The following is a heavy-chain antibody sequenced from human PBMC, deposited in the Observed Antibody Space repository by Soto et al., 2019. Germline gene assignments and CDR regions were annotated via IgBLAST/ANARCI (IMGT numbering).Heavy chain of an antibody. J-gene: IGHJ4*02. V-gene: IGHV3-33*01. Sequence: PGGSLRLSCTASGFTFSSYGMHWVRQAPGKGLEWVAVIWYDGSNKYYADSVKGRFTISRDNSKNTLYLQMNSLRAEDTAVYYCARDSLTGYSMTYYFDYWGQGTLVTVSS. CDR2: IWYDGSNK. CDR3: ARDSLTGYSMTYYFDY. D-gene: IGHD3-9*01. CDR1: GFTFSSYG.